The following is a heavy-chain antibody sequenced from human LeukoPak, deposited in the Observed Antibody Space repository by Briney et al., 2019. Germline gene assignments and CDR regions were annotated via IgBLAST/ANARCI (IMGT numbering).Heavy chain of an antibody. V-gene: IGHV3-23*01. J-gene: IGHJ4*02. CDR2: ISGSGGTT. D-gene: IGHD2-21*01. Sequence: GGSLRLSCAASGFTFSSYGMYWVRQAPGKGLEWVSAISGSGGTTYYADSVKGRFTISRDNSKNALYLQMNSLRAEDTAVYYCAKCPLSLWYQFDYWGQGTLVTVSP. CDR1: GFTFSSYG. CDR3: AKCPLSLWYQFDY.